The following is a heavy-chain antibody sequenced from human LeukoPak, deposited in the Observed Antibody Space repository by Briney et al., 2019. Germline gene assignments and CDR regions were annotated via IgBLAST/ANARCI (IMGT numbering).Heavy chain of an antibody. CDR1: GGSISSYY. CDR3: AREVGPLLWFGELDY. CDR2: IYYSGST. Sequence: SETLSLTCTVSGGSISSYYWSWIRQPPGKGLEWIGYIYYSGSTNYNPSLKSRVTISVDTSKNQFSLKLSSVTAADTAVYYCAREVGPLLWFGELDYWGQGTLVTVSS. D-gene: IGHD3-10*01. J-gene: IGHJ4*02. V-gene: IGHV4-59*01.